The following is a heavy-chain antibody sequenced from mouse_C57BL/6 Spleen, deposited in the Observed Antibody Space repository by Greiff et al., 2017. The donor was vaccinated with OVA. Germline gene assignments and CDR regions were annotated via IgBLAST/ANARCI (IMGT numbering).Heavy chain of an antibody. Sequence: QVQLQQSGAELARPGASVKMSCKASGYTFTSYTMHWVKQRPGQGLEWIGYINPSSGYTKYNQKFKDKATLTADKSSSTAYMQLSSLTSEDSAVYYCARGTAQVGWFADWGQGTLVTVSA. CDR2: INPSSGYT. D-gene: IGHD3-2*02. J-gene: IGHJ3*01. CDR1: GYTFTSYT. CDR3: ARGTAQVGWFAD. V-gene: IGHV1-4*01.